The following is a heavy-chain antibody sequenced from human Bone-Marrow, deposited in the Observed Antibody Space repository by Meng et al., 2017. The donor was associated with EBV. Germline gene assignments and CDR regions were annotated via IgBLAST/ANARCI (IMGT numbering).Heavy chain of an antibody. CDR2: INPNSGGT. CDR1: GYTFTGYY. D-gene: IGHD3-10*01. J-gene: IGHJ4*02. CDR3: ARVFLDYGSGSIDY. V-gene: IGHV1-2*06. Sequence: QVQVVQSGAEVKKPGASVKVSCKASGYTFTGYYMHWVRQAPGQGLEWMGRINPNSGGTNYAQKFQGRVTMTRDTSISTAYMELSRLRSDDTAVYYCARVFLDYGSGSIDYWGQGTLVTVSS.